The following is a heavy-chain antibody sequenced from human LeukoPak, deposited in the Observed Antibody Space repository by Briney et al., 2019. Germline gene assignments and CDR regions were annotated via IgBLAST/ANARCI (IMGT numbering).Heavy chain of an antibody. V-gene: IGHV4-59*01. J-gene: IGHJ4*02. CDR1: GGSITSYY. CDR2: IYYSGST. Sequence: SETLSLTCTVSGGSITSYYWSWIRQPPGKGLEWIGYIYYSGSTNYNPSLKSRVTISVDTSKNQFSLKLSSVTAADTAVYYCARSRDILTGYCFDYWGQGTLVTVSS. D-gene: IGHD3-9*01. CDR3: ARSRDILTGYCFDY.